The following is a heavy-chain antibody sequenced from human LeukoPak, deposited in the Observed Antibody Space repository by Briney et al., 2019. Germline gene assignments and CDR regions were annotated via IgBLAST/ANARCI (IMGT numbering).Heavy chain of an antibody. D-gene: IGHD6-19*01. CDR1: GGSFSGYY. CDR3: ARRRSGWYSCFDY. V-gene: IGHV4-34*01. Sequence: PSETLSLTCAVYGGSFSGYYWSWIRQPPGKGLEWIGEINHSGSTNYNPSLKSRVTISVDTSKNQSSLKLSSVTAADTAVYYCARRRSGWYSCFDYWGQGTLVTVSS. CDR2: INHSGST. J-gene: IGHJ4*02.